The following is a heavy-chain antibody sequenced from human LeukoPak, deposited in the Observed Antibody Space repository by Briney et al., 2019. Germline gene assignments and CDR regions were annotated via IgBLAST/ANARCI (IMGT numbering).Heavy chain of an antibody. CDR3: ASAPRYDFRSGYYTDAFDI. CDR2: IYYSGST. CDR1: GGSISSSSYY. Sequence: SETLSLACTVSGGSISSSSYYWGWIRQPPGKGLEWIGSIYYSGSTYYNPSLKSRVTISVDTSKNQFSLKLSSVTAADTAVYYCASAPRYDFRSGYYTDAFDIWGQGTMVTVSS. D-gene: IGHD3-3*01. V-gene: IGHV4-39*07. J-gene: IGHJ3*02.